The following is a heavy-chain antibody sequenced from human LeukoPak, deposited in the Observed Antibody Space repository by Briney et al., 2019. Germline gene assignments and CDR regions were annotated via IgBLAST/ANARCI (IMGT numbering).Heavy chain of an antibody. CDR2: SSGSDTTI. Sequence: GGSLRLSCAANGFALSAYEMNWVRQAPGKGLEWVAYSSGSDTTIYYADSVKGRFVISRDNARSSLYLQMNSLRAEDTALYYCTTLGYHLDSWGQGTLVTVSS. D-gene: IGHD3-22*01. V-gene: IGHV3-48*03. CDR3: TTLGYHLDS. CDR1: GFALSAYE. J-gene: IGHJ4*02.